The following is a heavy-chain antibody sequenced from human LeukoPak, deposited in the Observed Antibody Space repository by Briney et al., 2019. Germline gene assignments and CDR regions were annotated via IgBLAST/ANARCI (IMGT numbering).Heavy chain of an antibody. CDR3: ARVGSQYSSSPRGWFDP. CDR1: GFTFSSYW. V-gene: IGHV3-7*01. Sequence: PGGSLRLSCAASGFTFSSYWMSWVRQAPGKGLEWVANIKQDGSEKYYVDSVKGRFTISRDNAKNSLYLQMNSLRAEDTAVYYCARVGSQYSSSPRGWFDPWGQGTLVTVSS. CDR2: IKQDGSEK. J-gene: IGHJ5*02. D-gene: IGHD6-6*01.